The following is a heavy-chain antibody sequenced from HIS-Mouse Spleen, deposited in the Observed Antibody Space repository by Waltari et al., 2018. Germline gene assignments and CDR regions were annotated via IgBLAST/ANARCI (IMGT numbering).Heavy chain of an antibody. V-gene: IGHV4-39*07. Sequence: QLQLQESGPGLVKPSETLSLTCTVSGGSISSSSYYWGWIRQPPGKGLEWIGRIYYSGRPYCNPSLKSRVTISVDTSKNQFSLKLSSVTAADTAVYYCAREFGLLPPISSRDYDAFDIWAKGQWSPSLQ. CDR1: GGSISSSSYY. D-gene: IGHD3-10*01. CDR2: IYYSGRP. J-gene: IGHJ3*02. CDR3: AREFGLLPPISSRDYDAFDI.